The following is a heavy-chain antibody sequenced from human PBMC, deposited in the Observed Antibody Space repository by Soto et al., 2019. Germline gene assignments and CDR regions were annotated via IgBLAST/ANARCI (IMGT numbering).Heavy chain of an antibody. V-gene: IGHV3-30*18. CDR2: VSSDGSGK. CDR3: AKDISRGPMGMSVGY. D-gene: IGHD3-10*01. Sequence: QEQLVESGGGVVHPGRSLRLSCAVSGFNFSDFGLHWVRQAPGKGLEWLAVVSSDGSGKMYGDSVKGRFTISRDNSEKNLYLQMNRLKIDDTAVYLCAKDISRGPMGMSVGYWGQGAVVTVS. J-gene: IGHJ4*02. CDR1: GFNFSDFG.